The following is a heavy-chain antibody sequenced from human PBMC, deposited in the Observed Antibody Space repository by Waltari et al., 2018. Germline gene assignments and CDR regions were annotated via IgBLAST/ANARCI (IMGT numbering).Heavy chain of an antibody. D-gene: IGHD1-26*01. Sequence: QVQLVQSGAEVRKPGASVKVSCKTSGYTFTDSYIHWVRQAPGKGLEWMGRMNPNNNYPIYEQKFQGRVTMTRDTSITTAYMELSSLTSDDTALYYCVTQRPWEDYWGQGTRVTVSP. CDR3: VTQRPWEDY. V-gene: IGHV1-2*06. CDR1: GYTFTDSY. J-gene: IGHJ4*02. CDR2: MNPNNNYP.